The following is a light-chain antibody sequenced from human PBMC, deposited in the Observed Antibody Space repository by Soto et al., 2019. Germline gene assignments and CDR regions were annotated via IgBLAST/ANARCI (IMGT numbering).Light chain of an antibody. J-gene: IGKJ1*01. Sequence: DIQITQSPSTLSGSVGDRVTITCRASQTISSWLAWYQQKPGKAPKLLIYKASTLKSGVPSRFSGSASGTEFTLTISSLQPDDFATYYCQHYNSYSEAFGQGTKVDIK. CDR2: KAS. CDR3: QHYNSYSEA. V-gene: IGKV1-5*03. CDR1: QTISSW.